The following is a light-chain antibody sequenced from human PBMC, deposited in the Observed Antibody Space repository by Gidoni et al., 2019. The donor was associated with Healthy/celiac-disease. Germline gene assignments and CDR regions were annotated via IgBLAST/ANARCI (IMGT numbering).Light chain of an antibody. Sequence: EILLTQSPATLSLSPGERATLSCRASQSVSSYLAWYQQKPGQAPRLLIYDASNRATGIPARFSGSGSGTDFTLTISSLELEDFAVYYCQQRSNWPLTFXGXTKVEIK. J-gene: IGKJ4*01. CDR3: QQRSNWPLT. CDR2: DAS. CDR1: QSVSSY. V-gene: IGKV3-11*01.